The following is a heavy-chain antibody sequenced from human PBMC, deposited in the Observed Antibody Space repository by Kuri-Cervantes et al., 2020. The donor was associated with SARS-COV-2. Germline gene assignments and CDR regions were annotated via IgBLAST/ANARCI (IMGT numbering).Heavy chain of an antibody. CDR3: AKDIDTASVVVPAAINFDY. J-gene: IGHJ4*02. D-gene: IGHD2-2*02. CDR2: ISWNSGSI. Sequence: GGSLRLSCAASGFTFDAYAMHWVRQAPGKGLEWVSGISWNSGSIGYADSVKGRFTISRDNAKNSLYLQMNSLRAEDTALYYCAKDIDTASVVVPAAINFDYWGQGTLVTVSS. CDR1: GFTFDAYA. V-gene: IGHV3-9*01.